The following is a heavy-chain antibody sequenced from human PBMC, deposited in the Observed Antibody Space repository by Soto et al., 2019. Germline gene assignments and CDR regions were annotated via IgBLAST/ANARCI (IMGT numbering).Heavy chain of an antibody. J-gene: IGHJ6*02. Sequence: QVQLVQSGAEVQKPGSSVKVSCKASGGTFSSYAISWVRQAPGQGLEGMGGIFPIFGTANYAQKFQGRVTITADESTSTAYVELSSLRSEDTAVYYCAREGGDYGDYVRYYYYGMDVWGQGTTVTVSS. CDR2: IFPIFGTA. CDR3: AREGGDYGDYVRYYYYGMDV. D-gene: IGHD4-17*01. CDR1: GGTFSSYA. V-gene: IGHV1-69*01.